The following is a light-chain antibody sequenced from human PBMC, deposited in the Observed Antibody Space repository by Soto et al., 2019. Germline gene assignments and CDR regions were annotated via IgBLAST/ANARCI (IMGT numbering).Light chain of an antibody. CDR2: EVS. J-gene: IGLJ1*01. V-gene: IGLV2-14*01. Sequence: QSVLTQPASVSGSPGQSITISCTGTSSDIGGYNFVSWYQQHPGKAPKLILFEVSNRPSGVSNRFSGSKSGNTASLTISGLQAEDEADYYCGSFTTTTTLYAFGTGTKVNVL. CDR1: SSDIGGYNF. CDR3: GSFTTTTTLYA.